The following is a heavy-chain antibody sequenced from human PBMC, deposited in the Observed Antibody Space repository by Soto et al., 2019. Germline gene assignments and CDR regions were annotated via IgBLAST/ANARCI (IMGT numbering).Heavy chain of an antibody. CDR3: ARQRYSSGWNYFQH. Sequence: ASVKVSCKASGYTFTGYYMHGVRQAPGQGLEWLGWINPNSGGTNYAQKFQGWVTMTRDTSISTAYMELSRLTSDDTAIYYCARQRYSSGWNYFQHWGQGTLVTVSS. J-gene: IGHJ1*01. D-gene: IGHD6-19*01. CDR2: INPNSGGT. CDR1: GYTFTGYY. V-gene: IGHV1-2*04.